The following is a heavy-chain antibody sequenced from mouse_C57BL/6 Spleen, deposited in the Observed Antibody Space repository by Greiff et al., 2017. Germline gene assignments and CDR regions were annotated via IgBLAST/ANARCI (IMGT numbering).Heavy chain of an antibody. CDR3: ARERAYYSNLYAMDY. D-gene: IGHD2-5*01. Sequence: VQLQQSGPELVKPGASVKISCKASGYAFNSSWMNWVKQRPGKGLEWIGRIYPGDGDTNYNGKFKGKATLTADKSSSTAYMQLSSLTSEDSAVYFCARERAYYSNLYAMDYWGQGTSVTVSS. CDR1: GYAFNSSW. CDR2: IYPGDGDT. J-gene: IGHJ4*01. V-gene: IGHV1-82*01.